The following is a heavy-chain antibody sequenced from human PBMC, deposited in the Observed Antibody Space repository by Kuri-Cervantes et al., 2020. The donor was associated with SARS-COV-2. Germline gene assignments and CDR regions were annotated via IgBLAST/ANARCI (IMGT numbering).Heavy chain of an antibody. V-gene: IGHV4-30-2*01. CDR1: GGVIIGDGYS. CDR2: IYHTGTP. D-gene: IGHD4-17*01. CDR3: ARDGDYKGRGMDV. Sequence: SETLSLTCDVSGGVIIGDGYSWSWIRQPPGKGLEWIGYIYHTGTPYYNPSLRGRVTISVDRSMNQLSLNVKSVTAADTAVYYCARDGDYKGRGMDVWGQGTTVTVSS. J-gene: IGHJ6*02.